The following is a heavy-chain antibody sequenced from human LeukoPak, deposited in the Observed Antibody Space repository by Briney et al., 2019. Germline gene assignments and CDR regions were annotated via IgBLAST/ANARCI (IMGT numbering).Heavy chain of an antibody. V-gene: IGHV3-30-3*01. J-gene: IGHJ5*02. CDR3: AREPRP. CDR2: ISYDGSNK. CDR1: GFTFSSYA. Sequence: GGSLRLSCAASGFTFSSYAMHWVRQAPGKGLEWVAVISYDGSNKYYADSVKGRFTISRDNSKNTLYLQMNSLRAEDTAVYYCAREPRPWGQGALVTVSS.